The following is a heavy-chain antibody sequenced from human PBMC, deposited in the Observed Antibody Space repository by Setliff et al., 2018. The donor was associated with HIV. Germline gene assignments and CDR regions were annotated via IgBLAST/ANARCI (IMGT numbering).Heavy chain of an antibody. CDR3: ATDPQKGGYYYYYMDV. V-gene: IGHV1-69*13. J-gene: IGHJ6*03. Sequence: SVKVSCKASGYIFTSYYIHWVRQAPGQGLEWMGQIVPIFGTPSYAQKFQGRVTITADESTNTAFMELGSRRSDDTAVYYCATDPQKGGYYYYYMDVWGKGTTVTVSS. D-gene: IGHD2-15*01. CDR1: GYIFTSYY. CDR2: IVPIFGTP.